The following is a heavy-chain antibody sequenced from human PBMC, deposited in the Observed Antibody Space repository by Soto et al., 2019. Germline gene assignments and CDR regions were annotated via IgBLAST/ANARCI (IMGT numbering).Heavy chain of an antibody. CDR1: GGSFSGYY. CDR3: AREQGAVTTYYFDY. D-gene: IGHD4-17*01. CDR2: INHSGST. V-gene: IGHV4-34*01. J-gene: IGHJ4*02. Sequence: KTSETLSLTCAVYGGSFSGYYWSWIRQPPGKGLEWIGEINHSGSTNYNPSLKSRVTISVDTSKNQFSLKLSSVTAADTAVYYCAREQGAVTTYYFDYWGQGTLVTVSS.